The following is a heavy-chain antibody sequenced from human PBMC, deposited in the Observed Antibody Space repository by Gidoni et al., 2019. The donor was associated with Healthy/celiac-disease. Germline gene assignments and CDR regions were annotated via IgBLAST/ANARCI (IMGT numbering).Heavy chain of an antibody. J-gene: IGHJ6*03. CDR2: ISGSGGST. V-gene: IGHV3-23*01. CDR3: AKAYCSGGSCKTYYYYYMDV. CDR1: GFTFSSYA. D-gene: IGHD2-15*01. Sequence: EVQLLESGGGLVQPGGSLRLSCAASGFTFSSYAMSWVRQAPGKGLEWVSAISGSGGSTYYADSVKGRFTISRDNSKNTLYLQMNSLRAEDTAVYYCAKAYCSGGSCKTYYYYYMDVWGKGTTVTVSS.